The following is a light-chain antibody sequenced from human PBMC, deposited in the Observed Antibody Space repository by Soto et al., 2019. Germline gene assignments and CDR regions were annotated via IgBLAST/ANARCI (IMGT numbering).Light chain of an antibody. CDR1: SSDVGGSNF. CDR3: SSYTTSNTPLYV. CDR2: EVS. V-gene: IGLV2-14*01. J-gene: IGLJ1*01. Sequence: QSVLTQPASVSDSPGQSITISCTGTSSDVGGSNFVSWYQQHPGKAPKLMIYEVSNRPSGVSNRFSGSQSGNTASLTISGLQAEDEANYYCSSYTTSNTPLYVFGTGTKVTVL.